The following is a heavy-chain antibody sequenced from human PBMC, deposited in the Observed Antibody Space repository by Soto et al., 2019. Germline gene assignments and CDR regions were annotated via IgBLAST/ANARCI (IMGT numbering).Heavy chain of an antibody. CDR3: AREARGYSGYAAVDY. D-gene: IGHD5-12*01. Sequence: QVQLQESGPGLVKPSQILSLTCTVSGASINSGGSYWSWIRQHPGKGLEWIGHIYYSGTTYYNPSLKSRVTISVDTSKNQFSLKLSSLTAADTAAYYCAREARGYSGYAAVDYWGQGTLVTVSS. CDR1: GASINSGGSY. V-gene: IGHV4-31*03. CDR2: IYYSGTT. J-gene: IGHJ4*02.